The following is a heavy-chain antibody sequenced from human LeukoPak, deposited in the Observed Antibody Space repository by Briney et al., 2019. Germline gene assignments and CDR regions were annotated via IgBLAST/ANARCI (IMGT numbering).Heavy chain of an antibody. CDR2: IIPIFGTA. Sequence: SVKVSCKASGGTFSSYAISWVRLAPGQGLEWMGGIIPIFGTANYAQKFQGRVTITADESMSTAYMELSSLRSEDTAVYYCASSTQSSGYYRLDYWGQGTLVTVSS. V-gene: IGHV1-69*13. CDR3: ASSTQSSGYYRLDY. D-gene: IGHD3-22*01. CDR1: GGTFSSYA. J-gene: IGHJ4*02.